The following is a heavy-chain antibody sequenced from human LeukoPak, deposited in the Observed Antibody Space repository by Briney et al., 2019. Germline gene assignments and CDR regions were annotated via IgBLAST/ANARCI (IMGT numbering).Heavy chain of an antibody. CDR2: IYYSGST. CDR1: GGSISSYY. D-gene: IGHD1-1*01. CDR3: ARESTGTTNFDY. J-gene: IGHJ4*02. Sequence: SETPSLTCTVSGGSISSYYWSWIRQPPGKGLEWIGYIYYSGSTNYNPSLKSRVTISVDTSKNQFSLKLSSVTAADTAVYYCARESTGTTNFDYWGQGTLVTVSS. V-gene: IGHV4-59*01.